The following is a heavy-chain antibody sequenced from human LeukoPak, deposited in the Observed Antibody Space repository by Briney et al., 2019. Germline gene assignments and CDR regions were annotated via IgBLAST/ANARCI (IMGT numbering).Heavy chain of an antibody. J-gene: IGHJ4*02. V-gene: IGHV3-48*03. D-gene: IGHD3-10*01. CDR1: GFTFSRYA. Sequence: GGSLRLSCAASGFTFSRYAMHWVRQAPGMGLEWVSYICSRGSYIYYAESVKGRFTISRDKAKNSLYLQMNSLRDEDTAVYYCARDLYYFGSGSYVPGLPDYWGQGTLVTVSS. CDR3: ARDLYYFGSGSYVPGLPDY. CDR2: ICSRGSYI.